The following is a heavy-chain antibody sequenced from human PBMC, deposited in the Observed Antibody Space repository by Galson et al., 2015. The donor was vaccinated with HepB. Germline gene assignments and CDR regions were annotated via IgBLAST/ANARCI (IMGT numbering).Heavy chain of an antibody. D-gene: IGHD5-18*01. J-gene: IGHJ6*02. CDR3: ARRGLYSYGDYYYYGMDV. Sequence: SVKVSCKASGYTFTSYYMHWVRQAPGQGLEWMGIINPSGGSTSYAQKFQGRVTMTRDTSTSTVYMELSSLRSEDTAVYYCARRGLYSYGDYYYYGMDVWGQGTTVTVSS. CDR2: INPSGGST. V-gene: IGHV1-46*01. CDR1: GYTFTSYY.